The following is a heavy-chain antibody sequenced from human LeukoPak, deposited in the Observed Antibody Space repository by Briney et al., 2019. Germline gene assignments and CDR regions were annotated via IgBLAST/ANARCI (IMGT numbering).Heavy chain of an antibody. D-gene: IGHD3-3*01. CDR2: IYYSGST. CDR3: AGEPVGDFWATFDP. J-gene: IGHJ5*02. CDR1: GGSISSSSYY. Sequence: SETLSLTCTASGGSISSSSYYWGWIRQPPGKGLEWIGSIYYSGSTYYNPSLKSRVTISVDTSKNQFSLKLSSVTAADTAVYYCAGEPVGDFWATFDPWGQGTLVTVSS. V-gene: IGHV4-39*07.